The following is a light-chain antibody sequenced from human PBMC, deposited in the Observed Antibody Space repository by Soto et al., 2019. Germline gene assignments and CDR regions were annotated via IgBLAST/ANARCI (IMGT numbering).Light chain of an antibody. CDR3: QQSYSTPRT. J-gene: IGKJ4*01. Sequence: DIQMTQSPSSVSASVGDRVTITFRASQDISRWLAWYQQKPGKAPKLLIYDASSLQSGVPSRLSGSGSGTDFTLTISSLQPEDFATYYCQQSYSTPRTFGGGTKVDIK. CDR2: DAS. CDR1: QDISRW. V-gene: IGKV1-12*01.